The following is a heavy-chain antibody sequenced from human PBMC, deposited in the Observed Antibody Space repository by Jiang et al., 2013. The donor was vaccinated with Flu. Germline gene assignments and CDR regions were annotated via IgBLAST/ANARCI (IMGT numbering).Heavy chain of an antibody. CDR3: ALLLWFGEAPSDY. D-gene: IGHD3-10*01. CDR2: LNPGSGNT. J-gene: IGHJ4*02. CDR1: YSFSSYD. V-gene: IGHV1-8*01. Sequence: YSFSSYDINWVRQATGQGLEWMGWLNPGSGNTGYAQNFQGRITMTRDASISTAYMELSGLRSEDTAVYYCALLLWFGEAPSDYWGQGTLVTVSS.